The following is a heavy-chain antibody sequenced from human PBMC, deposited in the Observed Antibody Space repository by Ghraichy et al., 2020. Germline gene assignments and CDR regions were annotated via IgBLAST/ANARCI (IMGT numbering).Heavy chain of an antibody. J-gene: IGHJ6*02. CDR2: IDWDDDK. Sequence: SGPTLVKPTQTLTLTCTFTGFSLSTSGMCVSWIRQPPGKALEWLARIDWDDDKYYSTSLKTRLTISKDTSKNQVVLTMTNMDPVDTATYYCARIYDGSYYYGMDVWGQGTTVTVSS. V-gene: IGHV2-70*11. CDR1: GFSLSTSGMC. D-gene: IGHD5-24*01. CDR3: ARIYDGSYYYGMDV.